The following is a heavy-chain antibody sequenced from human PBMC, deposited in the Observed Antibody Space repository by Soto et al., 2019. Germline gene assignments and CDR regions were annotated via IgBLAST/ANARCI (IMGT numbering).Heavy chain of an antibody. V-gene: IGHV3-49*03. CDR1: GFTFGDYA. CDR3: TKCTHVSRYSYFGMDV. D-gene: IGHD3-3*01. J-gene: IGHJ6*02. CDR2: IRSKAYGGTT. Sequence: GGSLRLSCTGSGFTFGDYARSWSRQAPGKGLEWVGVIRSKAYGGTTDYAASVKGRFTILRDDSKSIAYLQMSSLQTEDTGVYYCTKCTHVSRYSYFGMDVWGHGTTVTVSS.